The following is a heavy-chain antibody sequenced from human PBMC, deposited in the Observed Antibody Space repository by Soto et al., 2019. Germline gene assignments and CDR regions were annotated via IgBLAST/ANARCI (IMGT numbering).Heavy chain of an antibody. Sequence: QVPLVQSGAEVKKPGASVKVSCKASGYTFTSYGISWVRQAPGQGLEWIGWISAYNGNTNYAQKLQGRVTMTTDTSTSTAYMELRSLRSDDTAVYYCARDCSSTSCYPTYYYYGMDVWGQGTTVTVSS. CDR3: ARDCSSTSCYPTYYYYGMDV. D-gene: IGHD2-2*01. CDR1: GYTFTSYG. V-gene: IGHV1-18*01. CDR2: ISAYNGNT. J-gene: IGHJ6*02.